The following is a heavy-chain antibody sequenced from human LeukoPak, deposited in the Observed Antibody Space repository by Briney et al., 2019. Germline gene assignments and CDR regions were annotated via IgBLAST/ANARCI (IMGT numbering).Heavy chain of an antibody. CDR2: INTNTGNP. J-gene: IGHJ4*02. V-gene: IGHV7-4-1*02. CDR1: GYTFTSYA. CDR3: ARDQDRIAAAGDFDY. D-gene: IGHD6-13*01. Sequence: ASVKVSCKASGYTFTSYAMNWVRQAPGQGLEWMGWINTNTGNPTYAQGFTGRFVFSLDTSVSTAYLQISSLKAEDTAVYYCARDQDRIAAAGDFDYWGQGTLVTVSS.